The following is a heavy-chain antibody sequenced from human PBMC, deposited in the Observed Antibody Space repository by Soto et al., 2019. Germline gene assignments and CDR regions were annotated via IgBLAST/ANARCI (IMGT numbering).Heavy chain of an antibody. V-gene: IGHV1-18*01. CDR3: SRDPRGVVVVPAAIIWFDP. CDR1: GYTFTSYG. Sequence: ASVKVSCKASGYTFTSYGINWVRQAPGQGLEWMGWISAYNGNTKYAQKLQGRVTMTTDTSTSTAYMELRSLRSDDTAVYYCSRDPRGVVVVPAAIIWFDPWGQGTLVTVSS. D-gene: IGHD2-2*02. CDR2: ISAYNGNT. J-gene: IGHJ5*02.